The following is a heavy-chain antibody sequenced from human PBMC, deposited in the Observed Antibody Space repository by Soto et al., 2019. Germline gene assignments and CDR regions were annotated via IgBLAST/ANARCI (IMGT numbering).Heavy chain of an antibody. V-gene: IGHV4-31*03. CDR3: AIRFVDTAMVFDY. D-gene: IGHD5-18*01. CDR1: GGSISSGGYY. Sequence: QVQLQESGPGLVKPSQTLSLTCTVSGGSISSGGYYWSWIRQHPGKGLEWIGYIYYSGSTYHNPSLNSRVTRSVDTSKNQFSRKLSSVTAADTAVYYCAIRFVDTAMVFDYWGQGTLVTVSS. J-gene: IGHJ4*02. CDR2: IYYSGST.